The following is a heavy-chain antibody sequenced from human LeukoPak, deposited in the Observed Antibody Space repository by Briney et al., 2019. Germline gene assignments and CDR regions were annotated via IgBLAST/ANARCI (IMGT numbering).Heavy chain of an antibody. CDR1: GFTFSSYS. CDR3: AKNLGASCYSPPDY. D-gene: IGHD2-2*01. J-gene: IGHJ4*02. V-gene: IGHV3-23*01. CDR2: ITSSGANT. Sequence: PGGSLRLSCAASGFTFSSYSMNWVRQAPGKGLEWVSSITSSGANTFYADSVKGRFTLSRDNSQNTLYLQMNSLSAEDTAVYYCAKNLGASCYSPPDYWGQGTLVTVSS.